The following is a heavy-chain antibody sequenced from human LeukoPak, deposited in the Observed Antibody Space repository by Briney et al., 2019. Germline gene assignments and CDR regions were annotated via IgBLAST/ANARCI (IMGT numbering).Heavy chain of an antibody. J-gene: IGHJ5*02. CDR1: GYSISSNHW. CDR2: IYHDGTT. Sequence: PSGTLSLTCGVSGYSISSNHWWEWVRQPPGKGLEWIGEIYHDGTTKYSASLKSRVTISVDTSKNEFSLKLSSVTAADTAVYYCARAYHSSWYLNWFDPWGQGTLVTVSS. V-gene: IGHV4-4*02. D-gene: IGHD6-13*01. CDR3: ARAYHSSWYLNWFDP.